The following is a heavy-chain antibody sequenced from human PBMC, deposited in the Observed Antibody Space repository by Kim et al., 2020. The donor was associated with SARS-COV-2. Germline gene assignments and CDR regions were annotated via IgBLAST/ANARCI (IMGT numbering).Heavy chain of an antibody. Sequence: SGGSTYYADSVKGRFTISRDNAKNTLYLQMNSLRAEDTAVYYCAKVGDGHWGQGTLVTVSS. D-gene: IGHD3-16*01. CDR2: SGGST. CDR3: AKVGDGH. V-gene: IGHV3-23*01. J-gene: IGHJ4*02.